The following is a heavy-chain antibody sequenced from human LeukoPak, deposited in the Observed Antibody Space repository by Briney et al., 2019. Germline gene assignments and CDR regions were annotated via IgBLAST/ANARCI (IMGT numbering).Heavy chain of an antibody. Sequence: SETLSLTCTVSGGSISSYYWSWIRQPPGKGLEWIGYIYYSGSTNYNPSLKSRVTISVDTSKNQFSLKLSSVTAADTAVYYCARGRKGWQQLVRFFDYWGQGTLVTVSS. CDR3: ARGRKGWQQLVRFFDY. J-gene: IGHJ4*02. V-gene: IGHV4-59*08. CDR2: IYYSGST. CDR1: GGSISSYY. D-gene: IGHD6-13*01.